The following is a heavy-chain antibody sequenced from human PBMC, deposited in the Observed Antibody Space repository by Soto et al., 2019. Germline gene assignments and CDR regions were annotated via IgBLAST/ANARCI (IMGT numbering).Heavy chain of an antibody. CDR1: GFSLSTSGVG. D-gene: IGHD3-22*01. J-gene: IGHJ5*02. V-gene: IGHV2-5*05. Sequence: QITLKESGPPLVKPTQTLTLTCTFSGFSLSTSGVGVGWIRQPPGKALEWLALIYWDDDKRYGPSLKSRLTITKDTSKNQVVLTMTNMDPVDTATYYCAHRHYVYYDSSGYYTWFDPWGQGTLVTVSS. CDR3: AHRHYVYYDSSGYYTWFDP. CDR2: IYWDDDK.